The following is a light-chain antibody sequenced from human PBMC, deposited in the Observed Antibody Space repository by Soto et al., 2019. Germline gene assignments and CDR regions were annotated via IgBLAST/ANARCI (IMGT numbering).Light chain of an antibody. Sequence: DIQLTQSPSSLSASVGDRVIITCRVSQGISSSLNWCRQKPGKLPKLLIYTSSNLQSGVRSRYSGSGSGTGFTLTISRLQPEDVATYCGKRTYSAPYFGPGTKVDI. CDR3: KRTYSAPY. V-gene: IGKV1-27*01. CDR2: TSS. CDR1: QGISSS. J-gene: IGKJ3*01.